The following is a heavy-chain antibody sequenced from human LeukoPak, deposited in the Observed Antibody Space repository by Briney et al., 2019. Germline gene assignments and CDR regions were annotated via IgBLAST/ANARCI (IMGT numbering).Heavy chain of an antibody. CDR2: ISAYNGNT. CDR1: GYTFTSYG. Sequence: ASVKVSCKASGYTFTSYGISWVRQAPGQGLEWMGWISAYNGNTNYAQKLQGRVTMTTDTSTSTAYMELRGLRSDDTAVYYCARDQQFYDFWSGYYPDAFDIWGQGTMSPSLQ. J-gene: IGHJ3*02. D-gene: IGHD3-3*01. V-gene: IGHV1-18*01. CDR3: ARDQQFYDFWSGYYPDAFDI.